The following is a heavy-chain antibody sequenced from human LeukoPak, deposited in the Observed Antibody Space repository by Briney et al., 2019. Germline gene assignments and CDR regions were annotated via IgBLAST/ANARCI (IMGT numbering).Heavy chain of an antibody. CDR2: IYSGGST. CDR1: GFTVSSNY. J-gene: IGHJ4*02. V-gene: IGHV3-66*01. CDR3: TTDLVDFWSGYFTDVFDY. D-gene: IGHD3-3*01. Sequence: PGGSLRPSCAASGFTVSSNYMSWVRQAPGKGLEWVSVIYSGGSTYYADSVKGRFTISRDNSKNTLYLQMNSLRAEDTAVYYCTTDLVDFWSGYFTDVFDYWGQGTLVTVSS.